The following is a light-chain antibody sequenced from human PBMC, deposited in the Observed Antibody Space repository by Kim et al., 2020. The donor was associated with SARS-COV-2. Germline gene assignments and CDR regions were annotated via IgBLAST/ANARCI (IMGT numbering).Light chain of an antibody. CDR3: QMWDSSSDQWV. Sequence: APGKAARISCGGSNLGTHSVHWYQQKPGQAPVLVIYYDSDRPSGIPERFSGSNPGNTATLTISRVEAGDEADYYCQMWDSSSDQWVFGGGTQLTVL. CDR2: YDS. V-gene: IGLV3-21*01. J-gene: IGLJ3*02. CDR1: NLGTHS.